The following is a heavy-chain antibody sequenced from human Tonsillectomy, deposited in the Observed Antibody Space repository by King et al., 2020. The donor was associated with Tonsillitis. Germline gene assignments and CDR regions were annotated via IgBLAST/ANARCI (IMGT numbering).Heavy chain of an antibody. Sequence: VQLVESRGGVVQPGRSLRLSCAASGFTFSSYGMHWVRQAPGKGLEWVAVISYDGSNNYYADSVKGRFTISRDNSKNTLYLQMNSLRAEDTAVYYCAKGPSYSYCSGGNCYYNWFDPWGQGTLVTVSS. J-gene: IGHJ5*02. CDR2: ISYDGSNN. D-gene: IGHD2-15*01. CDR1: GFTFSSYG. V-gene: IGHV3-30*18. CDR3: AKGPSYSYCSGGNCYYNWFDP.